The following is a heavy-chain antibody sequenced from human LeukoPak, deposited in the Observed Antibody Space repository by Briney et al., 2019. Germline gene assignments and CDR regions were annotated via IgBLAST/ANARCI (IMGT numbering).Heavy chain of an antibody. V-gene: IGHV3-23*01. Sequence: PGGSLRLSCAASGFTFNDFAMTWVRQAPGKGLEWVSTIADAGTYYADSVKGRFIISRDNSKNMLYLQLNILRADDTAMYYCARNLGPFDVRGHGTMVTVSS. CDR1: GFTFNDFA. CDR2: IADAGT. D-gene: IGHD3-16*01. CDR3: ARNLGPFDV. J-gene: IGHJ3*01.